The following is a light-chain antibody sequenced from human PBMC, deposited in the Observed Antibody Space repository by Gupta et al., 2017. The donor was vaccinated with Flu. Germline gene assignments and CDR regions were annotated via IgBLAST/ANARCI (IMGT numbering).Light chain of an antibody. CDR3: QQYGSSPRT. V-gene: IGKV3-20*01. CDR1: QSVSSSY. CDR2: GAS. J-gene: IGKJ1*01. Sequence: EIVLTQSPGTLSLSPGERATLSCRASQSVSSSYLAWYQQKPGQAPRLLIYGASSRATVIPDRCSGSGSGTVFTLTISRLEPEVAALYYCQQYGSSPRTFGQGTKVEIK.